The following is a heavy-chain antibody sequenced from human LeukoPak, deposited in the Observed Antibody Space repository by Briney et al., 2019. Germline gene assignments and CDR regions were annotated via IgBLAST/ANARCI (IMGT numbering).Heavy chain of an antibody. V-gene: IGHV3-30-3*01. CDR3: AKDRSQEAIYKGALDV. CDR2: IASDGAKA. J-gene: IGHJ6*02. D-gene: IGHD5-24*01. Sequence: PGGSLRLSCVASGFSFSNHAMHWVRQAPGKGLEWVAIIASDGAKAYYADSVKGRFSISRDNSKNTVDLQMNTLRTEDTAMYYCAKDRSQEAIYKGALDVWGQGTTVTVS. CDR1: GFSFSNHA.